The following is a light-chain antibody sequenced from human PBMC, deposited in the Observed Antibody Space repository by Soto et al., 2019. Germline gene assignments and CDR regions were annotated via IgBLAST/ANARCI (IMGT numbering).Light chain of an antibody. Sequence: QSVLTQPPSASGTPGQRVTISCSGSSSNIGRNTVDWYQHLPGTAPKLLIYSNDQRPSGVPDRFSGSKSGTSASLAISGFQLEDEDDYYCASWDDSLNGLVFGTGTKLTVL. J-gene: IGLJ1*01. CDR1: SSNIGRNT. CDR3: ASWDDSLNGLV. V-gene: IGLV1-44*01. CDR2: SND.